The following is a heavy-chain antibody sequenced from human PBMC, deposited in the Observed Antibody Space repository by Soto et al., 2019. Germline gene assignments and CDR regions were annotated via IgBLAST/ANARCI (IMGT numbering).Heavy chain of an antibody. CDR2: IYPGDSDT. D-gene: IGHD3-22*01. CDR3: ARTPVVISAAQRAYYYYYGMDV. J-gene: IGHJ6*02. V-gene: IGHV5-51*01. CDR1: GYSFTSYW. Sequence: GESLKISCKGSGYSFTSYWIGWVRQMPGKGLEWMGIIYPGDSDTRYSPSFQGQVTISADKSISTAYLQWSSLKASDTAMYYCARTPVVISAAQRAYYYYYGMDVWGQGTTGTSP.